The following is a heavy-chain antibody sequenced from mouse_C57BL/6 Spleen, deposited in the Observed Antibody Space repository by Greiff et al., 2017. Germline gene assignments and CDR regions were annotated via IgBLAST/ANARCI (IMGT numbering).Heavy chain of an antibody. V-gene: IGHV1-9*01. J-gene: IGHJ1*03. CDR2: ILPGSGST. CDR3: ATGYYVGPGYYGV. Sequence: VQLQQSGAELMKPGASVKLSCKATGYTFTGYWIEWVKQRPGHGLEWIGEILPGSGSTNSNEKFKGTATFTADTSSNTAYMQLSSLSTEDSAIYCGATGYYVGPGYYGVWGTGTTVTVSS. D-gene: IGHD2-3*01. CDR1: GYTFTGYW.